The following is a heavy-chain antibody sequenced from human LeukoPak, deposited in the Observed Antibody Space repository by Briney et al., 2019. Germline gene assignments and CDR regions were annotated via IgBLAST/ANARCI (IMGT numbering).Heavy chain of an antibody. Sequence: GASVKVSCKASGYTFTAYYMHWVRQAPGRGLEYMGWINPNSGGTNYAQKFQGRVTMTRDTSISTAYMELSRLRSDDTAVYYCARGNEGYCSGGSCYVGAWFDPWGQGTRVTVSS. V-gene: IGHV1-2*02. CDR3: ARGNEGYCSGGSCYVGAWFDP. CDR1: GYTFTAYY. CDR2: INPNSGGT. D-gene: IGHD2-15*01. J-gene: IGHJ5*02.